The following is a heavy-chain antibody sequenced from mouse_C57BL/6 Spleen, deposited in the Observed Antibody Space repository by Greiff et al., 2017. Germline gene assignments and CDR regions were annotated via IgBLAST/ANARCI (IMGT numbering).Heavy chain of an antibody. D-gene: IGHD1-1*01. CDR1: GYTFTDYY. V-gene: IGHV1-19*01. CDR2: INPYNGGT. J-gene: IGHJ1*03. Sequence: EVQLQQSGPVLVKPGASVKMSCKASGYTFTDYYMNWVKQSHGKSLEWIGVINPYNGGTSYNQKFKGKATLTVDKSSSTAYMELNSLTSEDSAVYYCARRRDGSSYGWYFDVWGTGTTVTVSS. CDR3: ARRRDGSSYGWYFDV.